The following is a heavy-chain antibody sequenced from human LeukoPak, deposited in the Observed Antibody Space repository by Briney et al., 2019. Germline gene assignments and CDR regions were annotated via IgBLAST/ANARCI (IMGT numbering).Heavy chain of an antibody. J-gene: IGHJ6*02. Sequence: GASVKVSCKASGYTFTGYGISWVRQAPGQGLEWMGWISAYNGNTNYAQKLQGRVTMTRNTSISTAYMELSSLRSEDTAVYYCARATYYYGSGDYYYGMDVWGQGTTVTVSS. CDR3: ARATYYYGSGDYYYGMDV. D-gene: IGHD3-10*01. V-gene: IGHV1-18*01. CDR2: ISAYNGNT. CDR1: GYTFTGYG.